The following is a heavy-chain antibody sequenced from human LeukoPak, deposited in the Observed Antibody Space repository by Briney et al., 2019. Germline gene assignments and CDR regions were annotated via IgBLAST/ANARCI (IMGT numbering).Heavy chain of an antibody. CDR1: GGSISSYY. D-gene: IGHD4-23*01. V-gene: IGHV4-59*12. CDR3: ARDDYGGIDY. J-gene: IGHJ4*02. Sequence: SETLSLTCTVSGGSISSYYWSWIRQPPGKGLEWIGYIYYSGSTYYNPSLKSRVTISVDTSKNQFSLKLSSVTAADTAVYYCARDDYGGIDYWGQGTLVTVSS. CDR2: IYYSGST.